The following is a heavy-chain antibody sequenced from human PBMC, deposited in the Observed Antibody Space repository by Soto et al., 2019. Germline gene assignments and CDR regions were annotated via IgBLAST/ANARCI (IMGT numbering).Heavy chain of an antibody. D-gene: IGHD1-26*01. V-gene: IGHV1-69*01. CDR3: AIGPDSGSYGLRYYYGMDV. CDR2: IIPIFGTA. Sequence: QVQLVQSGAEVKKPGSSVKVSCKASGGTFSSYAISWVRQAPGQGLEWMGWIIPIFGTANYAQKFHGRVTITADESTSTAYMELSSLRSEDTAVYYCAIGPDSGSYGLRYYYGMDVWGQGTTVTVSS. CDR1: GGTFSSYA. J-gene: IGHJ6*02.